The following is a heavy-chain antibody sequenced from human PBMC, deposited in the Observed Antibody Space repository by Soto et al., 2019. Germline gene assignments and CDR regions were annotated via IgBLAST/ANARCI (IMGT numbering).Heavy chain of an antibody. CDR1: GGSISSGDYY. Sequence: TLSLTCPVSGGSISSGDYYWSWIRQPPGKGLEWIGYIYYSGSTYYNPSLKSRVTISVDTSKNQFSLKLSSVTAADTAVYYCARGAIDYDYVWGSYRYTAYFDYWGQGTLVTVSS. CDR3: ARGAIDYDYVWGSYRYTAYFDY. CDR2: IYYSGST. V-gene: IGHV4-30-4*01. D-gene: IGHD3-16*02. J-gene: IGHJ4*02.